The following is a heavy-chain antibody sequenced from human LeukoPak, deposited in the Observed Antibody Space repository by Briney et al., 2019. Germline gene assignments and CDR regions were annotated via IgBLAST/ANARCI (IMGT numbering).Heavy chain of an antibody. V-gene: IGHV3-30*18. J-gene: IGHJ4*02. D-gene: IGHD3-10*02. CDR2: ISYDGRDK. CDR1: GFTFSSYG. CDR3: AKDRNYVGTLDY. Sequence: HPGGSVRLSCAASGFTFSSYGMHWVRQAPGEGLEWVALISYDGRDKYYADSVKGRFTISRDNSKNTLFLQMNSLTAEDTAVYHCAKDRNYVGTLDYCGQGTVLTVSS.